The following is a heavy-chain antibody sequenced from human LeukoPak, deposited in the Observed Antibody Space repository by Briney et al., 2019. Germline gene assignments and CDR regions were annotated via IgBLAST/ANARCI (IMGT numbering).Heavy chain of an antibody. CDR3: ARGPRYSGSLDFDY. V-gene: IGHV1-8*03. CDR2: MNPNSGNT. D-gene: IGHD1-26*01. J-gene: IGHJ4*02. CDR1: GYTFTSYD. Sequence: ASVKVSCKASGYTFTSYDINWVRQATGQGLEWMGWMNPNSGNTGYAQKFQGRVTITRNTSISTAYMELSSLRSEDTAVYYCARGPRYSGSLDFDYWGQGTLVTVSS.